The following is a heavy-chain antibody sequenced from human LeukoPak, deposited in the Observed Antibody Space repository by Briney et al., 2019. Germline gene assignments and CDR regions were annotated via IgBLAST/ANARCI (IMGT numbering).Heavy chain of an antibody. CDR3: ARLNGGY. J-gene: IGHJ4*02. V-gene: IGHV4-59*08. D-gene: IGHD1-1*01. CDR2: INYSGST. CDR1: GGSISDYY. Sequence: SETLSLTCTVSGGSISDYYWSWIRQPPGRGLEWIGYINYSGSTNYNPSLKSRVTISVDTSKNQFSLKVTSVTAADTAVYYCARLNGGYWGQGTLVTISS.